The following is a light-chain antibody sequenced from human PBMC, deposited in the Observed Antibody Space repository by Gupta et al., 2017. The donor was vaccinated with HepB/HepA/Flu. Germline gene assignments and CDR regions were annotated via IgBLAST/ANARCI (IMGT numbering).Light chain of an antibody. CDR1: QSVSSSY. CDR3: QQYGGSPLFT. J-gene: IGKJ3*01. Sequence: EIVLTQSPGTLSLSPGERATLSCRTSQSVSSSYLAWYQQKPGQAPRLLIYGASSRATGIPDRFSGGGSGTDFTLTISRLEPEDFAVYYCQQYGGSPLFTFGPGTKVDIK. CDR2: GAS. V-gene: IGKV3-20*01.